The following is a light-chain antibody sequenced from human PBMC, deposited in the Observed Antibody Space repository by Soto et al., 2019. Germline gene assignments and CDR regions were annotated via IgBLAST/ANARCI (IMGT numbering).Light chain of an antibody. CDR1: QSVSRNS. CDR3: QQYGSSPLT. J-gene: IGKJ4*01. Sequence: DIVLSQSPYTLSSSPGERATLSCRASQSVSRNSFAWYQQKPDQAPRLLIYGASRRATGAPDRFSGSGSGTDFTLTIRRLEPEDFAVYSCQQYGSSPLTFGGGTRVEIK. V-gene: IGKV3-20*01. CDR2: GAS.